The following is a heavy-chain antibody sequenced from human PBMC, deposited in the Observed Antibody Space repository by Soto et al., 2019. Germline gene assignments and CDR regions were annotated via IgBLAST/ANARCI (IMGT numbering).Heavy chain of an antibody. D-gene: IGHD3-10*01. CDR2: ISASDGST. CDR3: ATYYFGSGSYYRFDN. CDR1: GYAFSFG. J-gene: IGHJ5*02. V-gene: IGHV1-18*01. Sequence: ASVKVSCKASGYAFSFGFSWVRQAPGQGLEWMGWISASDGSTNSAQKFRGRISLATDTSTNTAYMDLLSLTSDDTAVYFCATYYFGSGSYYRFDNWGQGTLVTVSS.